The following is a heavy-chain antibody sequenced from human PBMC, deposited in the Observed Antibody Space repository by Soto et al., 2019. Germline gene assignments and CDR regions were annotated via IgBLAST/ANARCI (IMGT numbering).Heavy chain of an antibody. CDR2: IKQDGSEK. D-gene: IGHD3-10*01. V-gene: IGHV3-7*01. Sequence: GGSLRLACAASGFTFSSYWMSWVRQAPGKGLEWVANIKQDGSEKYYVDSVKGRFTISRDNAKNSLYLQMNSLRGEDTAVYYCARDETYYYSSGPVGGQGTLVTVSS. CDR1: GFTFSSYW. CDR3: ARDETYYYSSGPV. J-gene: IGHJ4*02.